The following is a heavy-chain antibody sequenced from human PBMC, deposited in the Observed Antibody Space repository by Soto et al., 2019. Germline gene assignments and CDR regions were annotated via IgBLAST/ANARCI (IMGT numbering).Heavy chain of an antibody. CDR2: ISSSSSTI. V-gene: IGHV3-48*02. D-gene: IGHD6-19*01. CDR1: GFTFSSYS. Sequence: EVQLVESGGGLVQPGGSLRLSCAASGFTFSSYSMNWVRQAPGKGLEWVSYISSSSSTIYYADSVKGRFTISRDNAKNSLYLQMNSLRDEDTAVYYCERDLGYSSGWYYYFDYWGQGTLVTVSS. J-gene: IGHJ4*02. CDR3: ERDLGYSSGWYYYFDY.